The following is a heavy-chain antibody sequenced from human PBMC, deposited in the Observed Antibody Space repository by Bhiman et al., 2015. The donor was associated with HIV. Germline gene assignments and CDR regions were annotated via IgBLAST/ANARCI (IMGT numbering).Heavy chain of an antibody. CDR2: ISSNGGST. CDR3: ARGGGLVVLPTTSRGDY. Sequence: EVQLVESGGGLVQSGGSLRLSCEASGFTFSSYAMHWVRQAPGKGLEYVSAISSNGGSTYYANSVKGRFTISRDNANNSLYLQMNNLRAEDTAVYYCARGGGLVVLPTTSRGDYWGQGTLVTVSS. V-gene: IGHV3-64*01. CDR1: GFTFSSYA. J-gene: IGHJ4*02. D-gene: IGHD2-2*01.